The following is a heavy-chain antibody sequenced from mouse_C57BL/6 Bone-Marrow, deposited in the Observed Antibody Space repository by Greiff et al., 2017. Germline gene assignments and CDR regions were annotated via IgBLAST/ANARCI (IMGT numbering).Heavy chain of an antibody. V-gene: IGHV5-17*01. D-gene: IGHD1-1*01. CDR1: GFTFSDYG. CDR3: ARSYDMDY. Sequence: EVQVVESGGGLVKPGGSLKLSCAASGFTFSDYGMHWVRQAPENGLEWVAYISSGSSTIYYADTVKGRFTISRDNAKNTLFLQMTSLRSEDAAMYYCARSYDMDYWGQGTSGTVSS. CDR2: ISSGSSTI. J-gene: IGHJ4*01.